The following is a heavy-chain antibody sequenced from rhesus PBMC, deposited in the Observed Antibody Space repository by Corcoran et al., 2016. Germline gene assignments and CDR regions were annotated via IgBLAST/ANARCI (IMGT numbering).Heavy chain of an antibody. J-gene: IGHJ4*01. CDR2: TYGSRTST. Sequence: QVQLQESGPGVVKPSETLSLTCAVSGGSISDSYRWSWIRQPPGKGLEWIGYTYGSRTSTNYNPSLKSRVTSSKATSKNQFSVKLSAVTAADTAVYYCAREAAAGSFDYWGQGVLVTVSS. CDR3: AREAAAGSFDY. D-gene: IGHD6-31*01. CDR1: GGSISDSYR. V-gene: IGHV4S10*01.